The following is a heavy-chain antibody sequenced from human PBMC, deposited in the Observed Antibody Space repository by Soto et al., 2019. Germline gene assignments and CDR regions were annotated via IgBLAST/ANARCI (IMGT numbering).Heavy chain of an antibody. CDR3: AKDRSGSLPQPSYYYYGMDV. V-gene: IGHV3-30*02. D-gene: IGHD1-26*01. Sequence: VGSLILSCAVSGFTFSSSGMHWVRQAPGKGLVWVSRINSDRSNKYYADSVKGRFTISRDNSKNTLYLQMNSLRAEDTAVYYCAKDRSGSLPQPSYYYYGMDVWGQGTTVTVSS. CDR1: GFTFSSSG. CDR2: INSDRSNK. J-gene: IGHJ6*02.